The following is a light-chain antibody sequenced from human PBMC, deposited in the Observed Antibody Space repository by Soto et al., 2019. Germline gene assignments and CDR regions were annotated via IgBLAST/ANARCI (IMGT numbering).Light chain of an antibody. CDR2: KAS. V-gene: IGKV1-5*03. J-gene: IGKJ1*01. Sequence: DIQMTQSPSTLSAAVGDRVTITFRASQSISSWLAWYQQKPGKAPKLLIYKASSLESGVPSRFSGSGSGTEFTLTINSLEPDDFATYYCQQYNGYGRFGQGTKVDI. CDR3: QQYNGYGR. CDR1: QSISSW.